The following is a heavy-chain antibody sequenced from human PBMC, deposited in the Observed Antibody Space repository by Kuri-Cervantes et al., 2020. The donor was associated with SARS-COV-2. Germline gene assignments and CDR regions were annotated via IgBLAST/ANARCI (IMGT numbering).Heavy chain of an antibody. D-gene: IGHD3-3*01. CDR1: GGSISSYY. CDR3: ARDLTGPNYDFWSGPEYYFDY. Sequence: SETLSLTCTVSGGSISSYYWSWIRQPPGKGLEWIGYIYYSGSTNYNPSLKSRVTISVDTSKNQFSLKLSSVTAADTAVYYCARDLTGPNYDFWSGPEYYFDYWGQGTLVTVSS. CDR2: IYYSGST. J-gene: IGHJ4*02. V-gene: IGHV4-59*12.